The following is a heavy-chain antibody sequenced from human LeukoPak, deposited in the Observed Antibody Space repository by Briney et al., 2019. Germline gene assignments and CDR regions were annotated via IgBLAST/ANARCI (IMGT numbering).Heavy chain of an antibody. CDR2: VNHSGIT. CDR3: ARGGVEYGGVGGYFDY. CDR1: RESFSDSY. V-gene: IGHV4-34*01. J-gene: IGHJ4*02. D-gene: IGHD2-8*02. Sequence: SETLSLSRAVYRESFSDSYWIWIRQPPGKGLEWIGEVNHSGITSYNPSLKSRLTISVDTSKNQFSLKVNSVTAADTAMYYCARGGVEYGGVGGYFDYWGQGTLVTVSS.